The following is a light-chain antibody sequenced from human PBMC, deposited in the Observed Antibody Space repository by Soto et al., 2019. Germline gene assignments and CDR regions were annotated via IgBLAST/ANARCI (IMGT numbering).Light chain of an antibody. J-gene: IGLJ1*01. V-gene: IGLV1-47*01. CDR2: RNN. Sequence: QSVLTQPPSASGTPGQRVTISFSGSSSNIGSNYVYWYQQLPGTAPKLLIYRNNQRPSGVPDRFSGSKSGTSASLAISGLRSEDEADYYCAAWDDSLEVFVTGTKVTVL. CDR3: AAWDDSLEV. CDR1: SSNIGSNY.